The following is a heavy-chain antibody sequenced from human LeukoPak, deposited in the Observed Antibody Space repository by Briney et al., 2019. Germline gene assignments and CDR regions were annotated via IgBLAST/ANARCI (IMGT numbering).Heavy chain of an antibody. J-gene: IGHJ6*03. V-gene: IGHV4-4*07. CDR3: ARLKFYDSTGYSPGHYMDV. Sequence: PSETLPLTCTVSGGPIYSYYWSWIRQTAGKGLEWIGRLYPGVSTDYNPSLKSRVTMSVDTSKKQFALKLSAVTAADTAAYYCARLKFYDSTGYSPGHYMDVWGKGTTVRVSS. D-gene: IGHD3-22*01. CDR1: GGPIYSYY. CDR2: LYPGVST.